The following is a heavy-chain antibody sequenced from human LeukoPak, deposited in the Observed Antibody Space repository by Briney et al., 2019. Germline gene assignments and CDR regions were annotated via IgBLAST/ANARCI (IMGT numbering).Heavy chain of an antibody. J-gene: IGHJ5*02. CDR2: IDWDDDK. CDR3: ARQISGYASWFDP. V-gene: IGHV2-70*18. Sequence: TLSLTCTASGGSISSSNYYWGWIRQPPGKALEWLALIDWDDDKYYSTSLKTRLTISKDTSKNQVVLTMTNMDPVDTATYYCARQISGYASWFDPWGQGTLVTVSS. D-gene: IGHD5-12*01. CDR1: GGSISSSNYY.